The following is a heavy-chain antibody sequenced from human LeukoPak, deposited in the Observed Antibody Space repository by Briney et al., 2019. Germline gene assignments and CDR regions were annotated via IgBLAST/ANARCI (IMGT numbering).Heavy chain of an antibody. V-gene: IGHV3-7*05. J-gene: IGHJ4*02. Sequence: GGSLRLSCAASGFTFSNYWMSWVRQAPGKGLEWVANIKVDGGEKYYVDSVKGRFTISRDNAKNSLYLQMNSLRAEDTAVYYCSRLINRGFFDYWGQGTLVTVSS. CDR2: IKVDGGEK. CDR3: SRLINRGFFDY. D-gene: IGHD3-16*01. CDR1: GFTFSNYW.